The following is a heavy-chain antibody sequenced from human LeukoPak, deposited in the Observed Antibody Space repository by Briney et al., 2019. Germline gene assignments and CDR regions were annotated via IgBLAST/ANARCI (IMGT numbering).Heavy chain of an antibody. Sequence: GGSLRLSCAASGSTFSSYGMHWVRQAPGKGLEWVAVISYDGSNKYYADSVKGRFIISRDNSKNTLYLQMNSLRAEDTAVYYCAKMLGSSWYGDDYWGQGTLVTVSS. CDR3: AKMLGSSWYGDDY. V-gene: IGHV3-30*18. CDR2: ISYDGSNK. CDR1: GSTFSSYG. J-gene: IGHJ4*02. D-gene: IGHD6-13*01.